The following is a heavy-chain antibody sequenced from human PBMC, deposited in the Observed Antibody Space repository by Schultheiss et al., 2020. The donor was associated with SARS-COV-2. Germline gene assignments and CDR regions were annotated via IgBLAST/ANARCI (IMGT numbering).Heavy chain of an antibody. CDR2: IYTSGST. CDR1: GGSISSYY. Sequence: SETLSLTCTVSGGSISSYYWSWIRQPAGKGLEWIGRIYTSGSTNYNPSLKSRVTISVDTSKNQFSLKLSSVTAADTAVYYCASAKRRIVVVPAAIIGPNWFEPCSQSDLGTVSS. J-gene: IGHJ5*02. D-gene: IGHD2-2*02. V-gene: IGHV4-4*07. CDR3: ASAKRRIVVVPAAIIGPNWFEP.